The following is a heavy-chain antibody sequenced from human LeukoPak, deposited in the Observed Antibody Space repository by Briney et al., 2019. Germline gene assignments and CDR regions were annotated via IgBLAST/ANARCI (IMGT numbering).Heavy chain of an antibody. CDR1: GFTFSRYE. CDR2: ISTGGSTI. J-gene: IGHJ3*02. D-gene: IGHD1-26*01. Sequence: PGGSLRPSCAASGFTFSRYEMNWVRQAPGKGLEWVSYISTGGSTIYYADSVKGRFTISRDNAKNSLYLQMNSLRAEDTAVYYCARAWELPHDAFDIWGQGTMVTVSS. CDR3: ARAWELPHDAFDI. V-gene: IGHV3-48*03.